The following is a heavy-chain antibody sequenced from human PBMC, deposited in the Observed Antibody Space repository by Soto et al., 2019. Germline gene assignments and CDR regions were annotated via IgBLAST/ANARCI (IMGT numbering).Heavy chain of an antibody. CDR2: INHSGST. J-gene: IGHJ4*02. V-gene: IGHV4-34*01. CDR3: ARGKGGYSPFDY. Sequence: PSETLSLTCAVYGGSFSGYYWSWIRQPPGKGLEWIGEINHSGSTNYNPSLKSRLTISVDTSKNQFSLKLSSVTAADTAVYYCARGKGGYSPFDYWGQGTLVTVSS. CDR1: GGSFSGYY. D-gene: IGHD2-15*01.